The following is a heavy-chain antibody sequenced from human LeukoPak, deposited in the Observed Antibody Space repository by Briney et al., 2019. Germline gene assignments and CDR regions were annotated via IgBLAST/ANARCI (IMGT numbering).Heavy chain of an antibody. V-gene: IGHV4-39*07. Sequence: PSETLSLTCSVSGGSISSGDYYWSWIRQPPGKGLEWIGEINHSGSTNYNPSLKSRVTISVDTSKNQFSLKLSSVTAADTAVYYCASNQPSAIAALGVWGQGTLVTVSS. D-gene: IGHD6-6*01. CDR3: ASNQPSAIAALGV. CDR1: GGSISSGDYY. CDR2: INHSGST. J-gene: IGHJ4*02.